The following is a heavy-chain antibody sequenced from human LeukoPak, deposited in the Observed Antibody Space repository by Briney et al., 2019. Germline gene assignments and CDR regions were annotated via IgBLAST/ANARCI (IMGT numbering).Heavy chain of an antibody. CDR3: ARDGTSNSGSLFDY. CDR2: IKEDGSDK. Sequence: PGGSLRLSCVASRLTFSSYWMTWVRQAPGKGLEWVANIKEDGSDKYYVESVKGRFTISRDNAKNSLYLQMNSLRAEDTAVYYCARDGTSNSGSLFDYWGQGTLVTVSS. J-gene: IGHJ4*02. D-gene: IGHD1-26*01. CDR1: RLTFSSYW. V-gene: IGHV3-7*01.